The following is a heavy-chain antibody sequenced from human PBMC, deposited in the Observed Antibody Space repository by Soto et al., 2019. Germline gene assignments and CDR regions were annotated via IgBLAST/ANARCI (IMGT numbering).Heavy chain of an antibody. V-gene: IGHV4-39*07. D-gene: IGHD3-3*01. CDR3: ARWKYYDFWSGLGYYYGMDV. CDR1: GGSISSGSYY. J-gene: IGHJ6*02. Sequence: PSETLSLTCTVSGGSISSGSYYWTWIRQHPGKGLEWIGDIYHSGSTYYNPSLKSRVTISADKSKNQFSLKLSSVTAADTAVYYCARWKYYDFWSGLGYYYGMDVWGQGTTVTVSS. CDR2: IYHSGST.